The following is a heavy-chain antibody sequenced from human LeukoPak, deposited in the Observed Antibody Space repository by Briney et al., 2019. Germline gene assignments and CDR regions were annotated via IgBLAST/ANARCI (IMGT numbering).Heavy chain of an antibody. CDR3: ARDGTVIYAFDI. J-gene: IGHJ3*02. D-gene: IGHD3-16*02. V-gene: IGHV4-38-2*02. Sequence: SETLSLTCAVSGYSISIGYYWGWIRQPPGKGLDWIGNIYHSGSTYYNPSLKSRVSISVDTSKNQFSLKLSSVTAADTAVYYCARDGTVIYAFDIWGQGTMVTVSS. CDR2: IYHSGST. CDR1: GYSISIGYY.